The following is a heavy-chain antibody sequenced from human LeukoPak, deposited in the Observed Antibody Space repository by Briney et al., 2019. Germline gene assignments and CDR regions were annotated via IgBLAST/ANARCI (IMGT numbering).Heavy chain of an antibody. V-gene: IGHV3-66*01. Sequence: GSLRLSCAASGFTVSSNYMSWVRQAPGKGLEWVSVIYSGGSTYYADSVKGRFTISRDNSKNTLYLQMNSLRAEDTAVYYCAREGYYDSSGRPPYDYWGQGTLVTVSS. CDR3: AREGYYDSSGRPPYDY. CDR1: GFTVSSNY. CDR2: IYSGGST. D-gene: IGHD3-22*01. J-gene: IGHJ4*02.